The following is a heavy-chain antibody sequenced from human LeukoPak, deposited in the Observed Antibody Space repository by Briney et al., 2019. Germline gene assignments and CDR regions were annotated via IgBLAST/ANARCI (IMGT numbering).Heavy chain of an antibody. J-gene: IGHJ5*02. CDR3: VRRRVGPTYVGWFDP. CDR2: ISSSGSTI. V-gene: IGHV3-11*04. CDR1: GFTFSDYY. D-gene: IGHD1-26*01. Sequence: GGSLRLSCAASGFTFSDYYMSWIRQAPGKGLEWVSYISSSGSTIYYADSVKGRFTISRDNAKNSLYLQMKSLRAEDTAVYYCVRRRVGPTYVGWFDPWGQGTLVTVSS.